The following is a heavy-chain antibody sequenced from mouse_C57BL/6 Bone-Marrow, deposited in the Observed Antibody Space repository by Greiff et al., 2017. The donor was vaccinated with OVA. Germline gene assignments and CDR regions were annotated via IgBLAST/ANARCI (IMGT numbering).Heavy chain of an antibody. J-gene: IGHJ2*01. CDR1: GFNIKDDY. CDR2: LDPENGDT. CDR3: TTGLLPY. D-gene: IGHD2-3*01. V-gene: IGHV14-4*01. Sequence: EVQLQQSGAELVRPGASVKLSCTASGFNIKDDYMHWVKQRPEQGLEWIGWLDPENGDTEYASKFQGKATITADTSSNTAYLQVSSLTSEDTAVYYCTTGLLPYWGQGTTLTVSS.